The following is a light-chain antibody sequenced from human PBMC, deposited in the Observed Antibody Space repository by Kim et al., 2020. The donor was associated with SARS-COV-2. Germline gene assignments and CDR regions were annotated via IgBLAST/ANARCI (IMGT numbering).Light chain of an antibody. V-gene: IGKV3D-20*01. CDR1: QSVSSNY. CDR2: DAS. CDR3: YQYVTSPQT. Sequence: EIVLTQSPATLSLFPGERATLSSGDSQSVSSNYLAWYQQRPGLAPRLLRCDASTRATGIPDRFSGGGSGTDCTLTISRLEPEDSALYYCYQYVTSPQTYGQGAKVDIK. J-gene: IGKJ1*01.